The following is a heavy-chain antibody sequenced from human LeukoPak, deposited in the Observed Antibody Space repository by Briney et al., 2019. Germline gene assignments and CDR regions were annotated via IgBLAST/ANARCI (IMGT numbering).Heavy chain of an antibody. V-gene: IGHV3-30*02. CDR1: GFTFSSYA. Sequence: GGSLRLSCAASGFTFSSYAMTWVRQASGRGLEWVTFIQYDGSKKYYADSVKGRFTISRDNSKNTLYLEMNSLRAEDTAVYYCAKDIGSYYDYWGQGILVTVSS. D-gene: IGHD3-10*01. CDR3: AKDIGSYYDY. CDR2: IQYDGSKK. J-gene: IGHJ4*02.